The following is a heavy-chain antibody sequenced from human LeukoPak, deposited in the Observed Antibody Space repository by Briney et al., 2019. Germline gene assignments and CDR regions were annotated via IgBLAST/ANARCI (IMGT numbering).Heavy chain of an antibody. J-gene: IGHJ4*02. CDR1: GYTFTSYY. Sequence: ASVKVSCKASGYTFTSYYMHWVQQAPGQGLEWMGIINPSGGSTSYAQKFQGRVTMTRDTSTSTVYMELSSLRSDDTAVYYCARSERITMVRESGDFDYWGQGTLVTVSS. CDR3: ARSERITMVRESGDFDY. V-gene: IGHV1-46*01. D-gene: IGHD3-10*01. CDR2: INPSGGST.